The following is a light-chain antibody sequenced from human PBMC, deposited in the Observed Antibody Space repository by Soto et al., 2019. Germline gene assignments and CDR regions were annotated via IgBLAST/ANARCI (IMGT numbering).Light chain of an antibody. V-gene: IGKV3-15*01. CDR3: QQYNNWPRT. CDR2: GAS. CDR1: QSVSSN. Sequence: EIVMTQSPATLSVSPGERATPSCRASQSVSSNLAWYQQKPGQAPRLLIYGASTRATGIPARFSGSGSETEFTLTISSLQSEDFAVYYCQQYNNWPRTFGQGTKV. J-gene: IGKJ1*01.